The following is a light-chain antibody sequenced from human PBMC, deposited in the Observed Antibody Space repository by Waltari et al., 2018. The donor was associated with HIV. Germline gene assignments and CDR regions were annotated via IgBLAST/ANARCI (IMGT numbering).Light chain of an antibody. V-gene: IGLV3-25*03. J-gene: IGLJ3*02. CDR2: KDN. Sequence: SYELTQPPSVSVSPGQTARITCSGDALPKQYAYWYQQKPGQAPVVVINKDNERPSGIPERFSGSSSGTTVTLTISGVQAEDEADYYCQSADSSGTSWVFGGGTKVTVL. CDR1: ALPKQY. CDR3: QSADSSGTSWV.